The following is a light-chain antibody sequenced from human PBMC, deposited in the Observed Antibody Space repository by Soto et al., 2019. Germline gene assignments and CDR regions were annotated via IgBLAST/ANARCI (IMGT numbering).Light chain of an antibody. CDR1: QGISSY. CDR3: QQLNNYPLT. J-gene: IGKJ4*01. Sequence: DIQLTQSPSFLSASLGDRVTITCRASQGISSYLAWYQQKPGKAPRLLIYAASTLQSGIPSRFSGSGSDTEFTLTISSLQPEDFATYYCQQLNNYPLTFGGGTKVDIK. CDR2: AAS. V-gene: IGKV1-9*01.